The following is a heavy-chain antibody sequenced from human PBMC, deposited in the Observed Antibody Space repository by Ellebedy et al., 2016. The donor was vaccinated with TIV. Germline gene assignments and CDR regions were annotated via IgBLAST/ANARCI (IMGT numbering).Heavy chain of an antibody. V-gene: IGHV3-23*01. J-gene: IGHJ3*01. Sequence: GESLKISCAASGLPFSSHAMSWVRQAPGKGLEWVSSITESGGNTYYADSVKGRFTISRDTSTDTLFLQMNSLRAEDTAIYFCARDPVGVGPAFNVWGQGTMVTVSS. D-gene: IGHD4-23*01. CDR2: ITESGGNT. CDR3: ARDPVGVGPAFNV. CDR1: GLPFSSHA.